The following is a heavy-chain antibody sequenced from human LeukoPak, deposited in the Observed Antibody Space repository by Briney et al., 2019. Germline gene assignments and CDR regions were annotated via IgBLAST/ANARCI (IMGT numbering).Heavy chain of an antibody. CDR3: AKDLLHYDFWSEWY. Sequence: GGSLRLSCAASGFTFSDYYMSWIRQAPGKGLEWVSAISGSGGSTYYADSVKGRFTISRDNSKNTLYLQMNSLRAEDTAVYYCAKDLLHYDFWSEWYWGQGTLVTVSS. CDR1: GFTFSDYY. J-gene: IGHJ4*02. D-gene: IGHD3-3*01. CDR2: ISGSGGST. V-gene: IGHV3-23*01.